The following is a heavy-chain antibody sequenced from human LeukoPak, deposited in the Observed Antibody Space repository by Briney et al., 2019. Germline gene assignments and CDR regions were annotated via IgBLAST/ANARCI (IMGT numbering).Heavy chain of an antibody. D-gene: IGHD3-10*01. Sequence: GGSLRLSCAASAFTFSSYWMHWVRQAPGKGLVWVSRINPDGSSKTYADSVKGRFTISRDNAKNTLYLQMNSLRAEDTAVYYCARGVLLDDYWGQGTLVTVSS. V-gene: IGHV3-74*01. CDR2: INPDGSSK. CDR3: ARGVLLDDY. J-gene: IGHJ4*02. CDR1: AFTFSSYW.